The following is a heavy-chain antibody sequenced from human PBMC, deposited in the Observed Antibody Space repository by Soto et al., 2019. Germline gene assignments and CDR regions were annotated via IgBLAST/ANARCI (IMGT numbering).Heavy chain of an antibody. Sequence: SETLSLTCIVSGDSISPYYWTWIRQPPGKGLEWIGHIYYSGSPNYNPSLKSRVTISVDTSKNQFSLKLSSVTAADTAVYYCAREHGSYYYYYGMDVWGQGTTVTAP. CDR1: GDSISPYY. J-gene: IGHJ6*02. CDR2: IYYSGSP. D-gene: IGHD3-10*01. V-gene: IGHV4-59*12. CDR3: AREHGSYYYYYGMDV.